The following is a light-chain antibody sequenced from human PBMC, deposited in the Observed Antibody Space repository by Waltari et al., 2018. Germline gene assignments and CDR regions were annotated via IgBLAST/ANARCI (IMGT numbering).Light chain of an antibody. J-gene: IGKJ1*01. Sequence: EAVLTQSPLSLPVTLGQPASISCRSSQSLVHSDGNTYLKWFQQSPGQSPRRLIYKVSTRDSGVPVRFSGSGSGTDFTQKISRVEAEDVGGYYCMQGTHWPWTFGEGTKVEIK. CDR3: MQGTHWPWT. CDR2: KVS. V-gene: IGKV2-30*02. CDR1: QSLVHSDGNTY.